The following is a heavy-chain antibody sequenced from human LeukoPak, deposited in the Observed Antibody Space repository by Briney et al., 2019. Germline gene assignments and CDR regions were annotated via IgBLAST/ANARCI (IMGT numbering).Heavy chain of an antibody. D-gene: IGHD3-22*01. Sequence: SETLSLTCTVSGYSISSGYYWGWIRQPPGKGLERIGSIYHSGSTYYNPSLKSRVTISVDTSKNQFSLKLSSVTAADTAVYYCAKDHESDGYPCLDHWGLGTLVTVSS. CDR1: GYSISSGYY. J-gene: IGHJ4*02. CDR3: AKDHESDGYPCLDH. CDR2: IYHSGST. V-gene: IGHV4-38-2*02.